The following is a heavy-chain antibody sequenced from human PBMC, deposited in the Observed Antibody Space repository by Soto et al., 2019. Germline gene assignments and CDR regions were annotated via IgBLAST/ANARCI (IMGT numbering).Heavy chain of an antibody. D-gene: IGHD3-3*01. CDR1: GFSFAGYA. J-gene: IGHJ5*02. CDR3: AKTQTFNGYYGGFYA. CDR2: VSGGGAST. Sequence: GGSLRLSCAATGFSFAGYALTWVRQAPGKRLEWLSAVSGGGASTYYADSVRGRFSISRDVSGNMIYLQLNRLTAGDTATYYCAKTQTFNGYYGGFYAWGQGTRVTVSS. V-gene: IGHV3-23*01.